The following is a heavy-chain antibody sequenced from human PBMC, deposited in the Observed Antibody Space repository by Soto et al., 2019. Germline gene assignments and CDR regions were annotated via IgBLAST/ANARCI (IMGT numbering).Heavy chain of an antibody. V-gene: IGHV4-39*01. D-gene: IGHD3-9*01. J-gene: IGHJ4*02. CDR1: GGSISSGSYY. Sequence: SETLSLTCTVSGGSISSGSYYWGWIRQPPGKGLEWIGSIYYSGSTYYNPSLKSRVTISVDTSKNQFSLKLSSVTAADSAVYFCARLEGLATISYYFDFWGPGALVTVSS. CDR2: IYYSGST. CDR3: ARLEGLATISYYFDF.